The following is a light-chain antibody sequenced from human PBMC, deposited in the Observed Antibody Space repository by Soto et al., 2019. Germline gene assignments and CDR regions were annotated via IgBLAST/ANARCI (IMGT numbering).Light chain of an antibody. Sequence: QSVLTQPPSASGTPGQRVTISCSGSSSNIGSNYVYWYQQLPGTAPKLLIYRNNQRPSGVPARFSGSKSGTSASLAISGRRSEDEADYYCAAWDDSLSGHVVFGGGTKLTVL. V-gene: IGLV1-47*01. CDR2: RNN. J-gene: IGLJ2*01. CDR1: SSNIGSNY. CDR3: AAWDDSLSGHVV.